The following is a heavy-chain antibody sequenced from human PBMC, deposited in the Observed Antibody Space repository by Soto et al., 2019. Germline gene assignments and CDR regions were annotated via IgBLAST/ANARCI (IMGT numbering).Heavy chain of an antibody. CDR2: IYYSGST. CDR1: GGSISSYY. J-gene: IGHJ6*02. D-gene: IGHD5-18*01. V-gene: IGHV4-59*01. Sequence: PSETLSLTCTVSGGSISSYYWIWIRQPPGKGLEWIGYIYYSGSTNYNPSLKSRVTISVDTSKNQFSLKLSSVTAADTAVYYCARGGGYSYGYPGEGYYYYGMDVWGQGTTVTVSS. CDR3: ARGGGYSYGYPGEGYYYYGMDV.